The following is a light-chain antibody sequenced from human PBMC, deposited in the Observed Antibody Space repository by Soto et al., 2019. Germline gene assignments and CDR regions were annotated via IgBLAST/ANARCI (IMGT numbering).Light chain of an antibody. CDR3: QHRSTWPRT. CDR2: DAS. Sequence: EIVMTQSPGTLSVSPVERATLSCRASQSVTSSLVWYQQKPGQAPRLLIYDASDRATGIPARFSGSGSGTDFTLTISSLEPEDSAVYYCQHRSTWPRTFGGGTKVDIK. CDR1: QSVTSS. J-gene: IGKJ4*01. V-gene: IGKV3-11*01.